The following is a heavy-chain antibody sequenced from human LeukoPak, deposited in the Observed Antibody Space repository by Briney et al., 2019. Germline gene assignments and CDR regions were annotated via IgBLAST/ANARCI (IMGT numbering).Heavy chain of an antibody. CDR1: GGTFSSYA. CDR3: ARALPDYTVYYYYMDV. J-gene: IGHJ6*03. D-gene: IGHD2-2*01. Sequence: GASVKVSCKASGGTFSSYAISWVRQAPGQGLEWMGGIIPIFGTANYAQKFQGRVTITADKSTSTAYMELSSLRSEDTAVYYCARALPDYTVYYYYMDVWGKGTTVTVSS. CDR2: IIPIFGTA. V-gene: IGHV1-69*06.